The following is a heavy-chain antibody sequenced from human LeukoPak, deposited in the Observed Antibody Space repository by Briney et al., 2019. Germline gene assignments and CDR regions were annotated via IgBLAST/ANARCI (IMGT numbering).Heavy chain of an antibody. V-gene: IGHV1-18*04. CDR3: AREDGIGGRCYEY. D-gene: IGHD2-15*01. Sequence: GASVKLSCKASGYTFSSYCMRWVRQAPGQGLEWMSCISAYNGSTNYADNVQGTVTMTTDTSKNTPYMEMRSLRSDDTAVYYCAREDGIGGRCYEYWAKGTLATVP. J-gene: IGHJ4*02. CDR2: ISAYNGST. CDR1: GYTFSSYC.